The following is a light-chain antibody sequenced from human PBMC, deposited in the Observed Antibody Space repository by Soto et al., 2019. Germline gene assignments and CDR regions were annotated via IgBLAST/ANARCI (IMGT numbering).Light chain of an antibody. J-gene: IGKJ4*01. CDR1: QSVSSSY. CDR3: QQYGSSQPT. Sequence: EIVLTQSPVTLSLSPGERATLSCRASQSVSSSYLAWYQQKPGQAPRLLIYGASSRATGIPDRFSGSGSGTDFTLTISRLEPEGFAVYYCQQYGSSQPTFGGGTKVDIK. V-gene: IGKV3-20*01. CDR2: GAS.